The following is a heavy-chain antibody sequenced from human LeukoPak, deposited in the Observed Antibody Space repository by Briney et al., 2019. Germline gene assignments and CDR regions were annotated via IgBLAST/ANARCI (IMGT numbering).Heavy chain of an antibody. Sequence: GASVKVSCKASGYTFTSYGISWVRQAPGQGLEWMGWISAYNGNTNYAQKLQGRVTMTTDTSTSTAYMELRSLRSDDTAVYYCARVFVVVPAATPYYYYYMDVWGKGTTVTVSS. D-gene: IGHD2-2*01. CDR2: ISAYNGNT. J-gene: IGHJ6*03. CDR3: ARVFVVVPAATPYYYYYMDV. CDR1: GYTFTSYG. V-gene: IGHV1-18*01.